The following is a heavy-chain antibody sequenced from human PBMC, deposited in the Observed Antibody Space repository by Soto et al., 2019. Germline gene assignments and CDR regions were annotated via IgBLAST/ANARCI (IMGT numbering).Heavy chain of an antibody. CDR1: GFTFSDYA. D-gene: IGHD2-21*01. Sequence: EVQLLESGGGLVQPGGSLRLSCAASGFTFSDYAMTWIRQAPGKGLEWVSGIWSNGANKDDADAVKGRFTISRDNSKRMLWLQMNNLRVEDTAVYYCATYRRSGQFYGMDIWGQGTMVTVSS. J-gene: IGHJ6*02. V-gene: IGHV3-23*01. CDR2: IWSNGANK. CDR3: ATYRRSGQFYGMDI.